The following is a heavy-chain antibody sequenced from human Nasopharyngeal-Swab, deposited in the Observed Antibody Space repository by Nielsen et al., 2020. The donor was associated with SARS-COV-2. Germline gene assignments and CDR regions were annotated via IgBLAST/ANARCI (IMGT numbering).Heavy chain of an antibody. Sequence: SLKISCTASGFSFNNYGMHWVRQAPGKGLEWVAMISYEGSKKKYAESVEGRFTISRDFSKNTLYLQMNSLRPEDTAMYYCAKANVIFWFGQFKNDGFDIWGQGTMVVVSS. V-gene: IGHV3-30*18. D-gene: IGHD3-10*01. CDR2: ISYEGSKK. CDR1: GFSFNNYG. CDR3: AKANVIFWFGQFKNDGFDI. J-gene: IGHJ3*02.